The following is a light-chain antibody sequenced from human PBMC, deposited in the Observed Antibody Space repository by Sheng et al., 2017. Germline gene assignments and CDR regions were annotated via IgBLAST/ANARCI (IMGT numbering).Light chain of an antibody. J-gene: IGLJ1*01. CDR3: CSFVRHWSFV. CDR2: GNS. CDR1: SANIGAGFD. V-gene: IGLV1-40*01. Sequence: QSVLTQPPSVSGAPGQRVTISCTGTSANIGAGFDVNWYQQLPGTAPKLLIYGNSNRPSGVPDRFSASKSGTSASLTISGLQAEDEANYYCCSFVRHWSFVFGTGTDVTVL.